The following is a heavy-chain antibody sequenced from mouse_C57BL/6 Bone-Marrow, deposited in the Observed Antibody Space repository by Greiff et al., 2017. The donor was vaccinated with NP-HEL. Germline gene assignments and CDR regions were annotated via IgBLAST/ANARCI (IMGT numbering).Heavy chain of an antibody. CDR3: ARGTDSYYFDY. D-gene: IGHD2-13*01. CDR1: GYSITSGYD. Sequence: EVMLVESGPGMVKPSQSLSLTCTVTGYSITSGYDWHWIRHFPGNKLEWMGYISYSGSTNYNPSLKSRISITHDTSKNHFFLKLNSVTTEDTATYYCARGTDSYYFDYWGQGTTLTVSS. J-gene: IGHJ2*01. CDR2: ISYSGST. V-gene: IGHV3-1*01.